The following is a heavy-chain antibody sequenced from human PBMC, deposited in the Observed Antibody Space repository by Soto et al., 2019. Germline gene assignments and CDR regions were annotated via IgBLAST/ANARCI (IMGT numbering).Heavy chain of an antibody. Sequence: EVQLVESGGGLVQPGGSLRLSCAASGFTFGSYPMHWVRQAPGKGLEYVSAISTNGDSTFYANSVKGRFTISRDNSKTTLYLQMGSLRAAYMGVYFWARGLMSRPRWVFAYWGQGTLVTASS. V-gene: IGHV3-64*01. J-gene: IGHJ4*02. CDR3: ARGLMSRPRWVFAY. CDR2: ISTNGDST. D-gene: IGHD2-8*01. CDR1: GFTFGSYP.